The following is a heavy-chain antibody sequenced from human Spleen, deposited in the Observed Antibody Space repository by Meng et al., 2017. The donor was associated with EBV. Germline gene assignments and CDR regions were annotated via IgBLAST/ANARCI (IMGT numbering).Heavy chain of an antibody. CDR3: ARLQRGYSGYDYYYFDY. CDR1: GFSLSTSGVG. J-gene: IGHJ4*02. CDR2: IYWDDDK. V-gene: IGHV2-5*02. D-gene: IGHD5-12*01. Sequence: QITLKESGPTLVKPPQPLPLTCTFSGFSLSTSGVGVGWIRQPPGKALEWLALIYWDDDKRYSPSLKSRLTITKDTSKNQVVLTMTNMDPVDTATYYCARLQRGYSGYDYYYFDYWGQGTLVTVSS.